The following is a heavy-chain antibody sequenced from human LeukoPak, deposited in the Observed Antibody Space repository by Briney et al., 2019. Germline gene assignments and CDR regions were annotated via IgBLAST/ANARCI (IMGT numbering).Heavy chain of an antibody. V-gene: IGHV3-21*01. CDR3: ARAPRVYSGYDFAAFDI. Sequence: GGSLRLSCAASGFTFSSYGMSWVRQAPGKGLEWVSSISSSSSYIYYADSVKGRFTISRDNAKNSLYLQMNSLRAEDTAVYYCARAPRVYSGYDFAAFDIWGQGTMVTVSS. D-gene: IGHD5-12*01. CDR1: GFTFSSYG. J-gene: IGHJ3*02. CDR2: ISSSSSYI.